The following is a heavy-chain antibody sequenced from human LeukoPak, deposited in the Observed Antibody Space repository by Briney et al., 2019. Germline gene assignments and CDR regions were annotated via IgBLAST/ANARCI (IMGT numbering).Heavy chain of an antibody. V-gene: IGHV4-38-2*02. D-gene: IGHD1-26*01. CDR3: ARVPPSSLADY. CDR1: GYSISSGYY. CDR2: IYHSGST. Sequence: SETLSLTCTVSGYSISSGYYWGWIRQPPGKGLEWIGSIYHSGSTYYNPSLKSRVTISVDTSKNQFSLKLSSVTAADTAVYYCARVPPSSLADYWGQGTLVTVSS. J-gene: IGHJ4*02.